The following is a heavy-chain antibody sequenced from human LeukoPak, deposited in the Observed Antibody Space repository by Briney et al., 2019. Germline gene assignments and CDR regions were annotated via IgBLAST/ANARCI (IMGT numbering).Heavy chain of an antibody. CDR1: GGSISSYY. Sequence: SETLSLTCTVSGGSISSYYWSWFRQPPGKGLEWIGYIHYSGSTNYNPSLKSRLTISVDTSKNQFSLKLSSVTAADTAVYYCARDRGDGYNDYWGQGTLVTVSS. V-gene: IGHV4-59*01. J-gene: IGHJ4*02. D-gene: IGHD5-24*01. CDR2: IHYSGST. CDR3: ARDRGDGYNDY.